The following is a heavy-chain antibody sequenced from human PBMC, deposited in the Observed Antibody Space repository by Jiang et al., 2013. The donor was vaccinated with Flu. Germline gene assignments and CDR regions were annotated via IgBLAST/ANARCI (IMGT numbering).Heavy chain of an antibody. V-gene: IGHV4-34*01. CDR2: INHSGST. J-gene: IGHJ4*02. D-gene: IGHD3-9*01. CDR3: ARHEKKTGGREFDY. CDR1: GGSFSGYY. Sequence: GSGLVKPSETLSLTCAVYGGSFSGYYWSWIRQPPGKGLEWIGEINHSGSTNYNPSLKSRVTISVDTSKNQFSLKLSSVTAADTAVYYCARHEKKTGGREFDYWGQGTLVTVSS.